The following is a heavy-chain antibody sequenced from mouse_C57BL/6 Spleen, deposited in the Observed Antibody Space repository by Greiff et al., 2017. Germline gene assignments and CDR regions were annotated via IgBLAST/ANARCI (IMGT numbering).Heavy chain of an antibody. CDR3: AREGSTMITHFDY. CDR2: IYPRSGNT. J-gene: IGHJ2*01. CDR1: GYTFTSYG. D-gene: IGHD2-4*01. V-gene: IGHV1-81*01. Sequence: QVQLKQSGAELARPGASVKLSCKASGYTFTSYGISWVKQRTGQGLEWIGEIYPRSGNTYYNEKFKGKATLTADKSSSTAYMELRSLTSEDSAVYFCAREGSTMITHFDYWGQGTTLTVSS.